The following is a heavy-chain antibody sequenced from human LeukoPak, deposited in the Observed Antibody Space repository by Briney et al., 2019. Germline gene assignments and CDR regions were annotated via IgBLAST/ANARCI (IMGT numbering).Heavy chain of an antibody. V-gene: IGHV5-51*01. J-gene: IGHJ6*02. CDR3: AMPYCSSTSCSV. D-gene: IGHD2-2*01. Sequence: GESLKISCKGSGYSFSSYWIGWVRQMPGKGLEWMGIIHPGGSDTRYSPSFQGQVTISADKSISTAYLQWSSLKASDTAVYYCAMPYCSSTSCSVWGQGTTVTVSS. CDR1: GYSFSSYW. CDR2: IHPGGSDT.